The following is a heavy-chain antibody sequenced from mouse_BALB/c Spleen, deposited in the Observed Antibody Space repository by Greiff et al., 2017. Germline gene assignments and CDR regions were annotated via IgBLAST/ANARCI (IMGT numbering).Heavy chain of an antibody. D-gene: IGHD1-1*01. Sequence: EVQVVESGGGLVQPGGSRKLSCAASGFTFSSFGMHWVRQAPEKGLEWVAYISSGSSTIYYADTVKGRFTISRDNPKNTLFLQMTSLRSEDTAMYYCASNYYGSSRFAYWGQGTLVTVSA. V-gene: IGHV5-17*02. J-gene: IGHJ3*01. CDR1: GFTFSSFG. CDR3: ASNYYGSSRFAY. CDR2: ISSGSSTI.